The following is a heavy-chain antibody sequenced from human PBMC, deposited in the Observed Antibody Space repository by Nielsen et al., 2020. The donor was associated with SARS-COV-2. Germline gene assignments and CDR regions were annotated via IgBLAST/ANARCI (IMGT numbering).Heavy chain of an antibody. CDR1: GFTFSSYW. CDR3: ARARGYSYGDGHFDY. V-gene: IGHV3-74*01. Sequence: GESLKISCAASGFTFSSYWMHWVRQAPGKGLVWVSRINSDGSSTSYADSVKGRFTISRDNAKNTLYLQMNSLRAEDTAVYYCARARGYSYGDGHFDYWGQGTLVTVSS. CDR2: INSDGSST. D-gene: IGHD5-18*01. J-gene: IGHJ4*02.